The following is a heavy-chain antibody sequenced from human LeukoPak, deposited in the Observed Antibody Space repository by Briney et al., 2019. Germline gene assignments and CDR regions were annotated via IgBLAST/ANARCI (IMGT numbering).Heavy chain of an antibody. CDR2: IYYSGST. D-gene: IGHD6-13*01. V-gene: IGHV4-30-4*08. Sequence: TSETLSLTCTVSGGSISSGDYYRSWIRQPPGKGLEWIGYIYYSGSTYYNPSLKSRVTISVDTSKNQFSLKLSSVTAADTAVYYCATLAAAYDAFDIWGQGTVVTVSS. J-gene: IGHJ3*02. CDR1: GGSISSGDYY. CDR3: ATLAAAYDAFDI.